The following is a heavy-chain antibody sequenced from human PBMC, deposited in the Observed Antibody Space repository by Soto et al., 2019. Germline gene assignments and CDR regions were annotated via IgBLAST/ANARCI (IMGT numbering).Heavy chain of an antibody. CDR2: ISGSGGST. CDR1: GFTFGSYA. Sequence: PGGSLRLSCAASGFTFGSYAMSWVRQAPGKGLEWVSAISGSGGSTYYADSVKGRFTISRDNSKNTLYLQMNSLRAEDTAVYYCAKDTEPYGDYYFDYWGQGTLVTVSS. J-gene: IGHJ4*02. V-gene: IGHV3-23*01. CDR3: AKDTEPYGDYYFDY. D-gene: IGHD4-17*01.